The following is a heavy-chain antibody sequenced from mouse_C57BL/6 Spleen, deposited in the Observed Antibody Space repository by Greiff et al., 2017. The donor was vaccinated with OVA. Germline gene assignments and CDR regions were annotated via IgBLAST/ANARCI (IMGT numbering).Heavy chain of an antibody. CDR3: ARQHDSYWYFDV. CDR1: GYTFTSYW. Sequence: VKLQQPGAELVRPGSSVKLSCKASGYTFTSYWMHWVKQRPIQGLEWIGNIDPSDSETHYNQKFKDKATLTVDKSSSTAYMQLSSLTSEDSAVYYCARQHDSYWYFDVWGTGTTVTVSS. D-gene: IGHD2-4*01. CDR2: IDPSDSET. J-gene: IGHJ1*03. V-gene: IGHV1-52*01.